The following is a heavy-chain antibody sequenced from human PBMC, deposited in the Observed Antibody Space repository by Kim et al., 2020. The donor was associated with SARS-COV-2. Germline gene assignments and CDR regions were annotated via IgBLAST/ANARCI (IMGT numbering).Heavy chain of an antibody. CDR3: AKDSFLEWLLAFDY. CDR1: GFTFGDYA. D-gene: IGHD3-3*02. J-gene: IGHJ4*02. CDR2: ISWNSGSI. V-gene: IGHV3-9*01. Sequence: GGSLRLSCAASGFTFGDYAMHWVRQAPGKGLEWVSGISWNSGSIGYADSVKGRFTISRDNAKNSLYLQMNSLRAEDTALYYCAKDSFLEWLLAFDYWGQGTLVTVSS.